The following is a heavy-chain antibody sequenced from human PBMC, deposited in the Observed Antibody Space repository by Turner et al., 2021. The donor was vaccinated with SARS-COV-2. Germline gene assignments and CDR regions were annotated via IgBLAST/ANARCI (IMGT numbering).Heavy chain of an antibody. J-gene: IGHJ4*02. CDR2: INPNRGDT. CDR3: ATDTYGTL. V-gene: IGHV1-2*02. D-gene: IGHD3-10*01. CDR1: GYTFTGYY. Sequence: QVQLVQSGAEVQKPGASVKVSCKASGYTFTGYYMHWVRQAPGQGLEWMGWINPNRGDTNYAQKFQGRVTMTRDTSISTAYMELSRLISDDTAVYYCATDTYGTLWGQGTLVTVSS.